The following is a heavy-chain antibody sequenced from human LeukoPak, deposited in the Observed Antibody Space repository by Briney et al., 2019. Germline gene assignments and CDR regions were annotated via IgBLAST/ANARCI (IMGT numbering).Heavy chain of an antibody. CDR3: ARPFTGYSGFDY. D-gene: IGHD5-12*01. CDR1: GYTFTSYD. Sequence: ASVKVSCKASGYTFTSYDINWVRQATGQGLEWMGRMNPNSGNTGYAQKFQGRVTMTRNTSISTAYMELSSLRSEDTAVYYCARPFTGYSGFDYWGQGTLVTVSS. V-gene: IGHV1-8*01. J-gene: IGHJ4*02. CDR2: MNPNSGNT.